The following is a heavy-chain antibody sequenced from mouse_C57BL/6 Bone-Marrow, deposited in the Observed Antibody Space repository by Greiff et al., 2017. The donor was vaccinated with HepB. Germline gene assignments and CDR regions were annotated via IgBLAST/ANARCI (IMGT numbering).Heavy chain of an antibody. Sequence: VQLQQSGPELVKPGASVKMSCKASGYTFTDYYMNWVKQSHGKSLEWIGVINPYNGGTSYNQKFKGKATLTVDKSSSTAYMELNSLTSEDSAVYYCARSNYSNLYYFDYWGQGTTLTVSS. CDR2: INPYNGGT. V-gene: IGHV1-19*01. J-gene: IGHJ2*01. CDR1: GYTFTDYY. CDR3: ARSNYSNLYYFDY. D-gene: IGHD2-5*01.